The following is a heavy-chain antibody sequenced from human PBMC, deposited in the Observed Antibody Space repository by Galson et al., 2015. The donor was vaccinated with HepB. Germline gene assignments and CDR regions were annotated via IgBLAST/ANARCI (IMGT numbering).Heavy chain of an antibody. CDR3: ARQPTRIAAAGFDY. J-gene: IGHJ4*02. V-gene: IGHV7-4-1*02. D-gene: IGHD6-13*01. CDR2: INTNTGNP. Sequence: SVKVSCKASEYTFTSYAMNWVRQAPGPGLEWMGWINTNTGNPTYAQGFTGRFVFSLDTSVSTAYLQISSLKAEDTAVYYCARQPTRIAAAGFDYWGQGTLFTVSS. CDR1: EYTFTSYA.